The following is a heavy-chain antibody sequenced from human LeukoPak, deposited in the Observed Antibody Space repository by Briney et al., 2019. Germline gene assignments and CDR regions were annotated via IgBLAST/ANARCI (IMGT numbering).Heavy chain of an antibody. CDR1: GYTFTSYG. CDR2: ISAYNGNT. V-gene: IGHV1-18*01. Sequence: ASVKVSCKASGYTFTSYGISWVRQAPGQGLEWMGWISAYNGNTNYAQKLQGRVTMTTDTSTSTAYMELRSLRSDDTPVYYCARDLLRYFDWLVDYWGQGTLVTVSS. D-gene: IGHD3-9*01. CDR3: ARDLLRYFDWLVDY. J-gene: IGHJ4*02.